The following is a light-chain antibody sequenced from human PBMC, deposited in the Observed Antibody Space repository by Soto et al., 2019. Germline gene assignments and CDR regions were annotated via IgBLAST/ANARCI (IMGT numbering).Light chain of an antibody. CDR2: GAS. CDR3: QQYNAWPIT. V-gene: IGKV3-15*01. Sequence: VLTQSPASLSVSPGQTATLSCRASQSVGSAFGWYQQKPGQAPRLLIYGASTRAAGIPARFRGGGSGADFTLTITSLQSEDFAIYYCQQYNAWPITFGQGTRLAVK. J-gene: IGKJ5*01. CDR1: QSVGSA.